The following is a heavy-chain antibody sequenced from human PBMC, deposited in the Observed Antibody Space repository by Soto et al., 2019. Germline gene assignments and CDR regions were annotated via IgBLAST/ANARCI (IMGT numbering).Heavy chain of an antibody. CDR3: ARVIVVVPASRFDP. Sequence: PSETLSLTCTVSGGSISSGGYYWSWIRQHPGKGLEWIGYIYYSGSTYYNPSLKSRVTMSVDTSKNQFSLKLSSVTAADTAVYYCARVIVVVPASRFDPWGQGTLVTVSS. V-gene: IGHV4-31*03. J-gene: IGHJ5*02. D-gene: IGHD2-2*01. CDR2: IYYSGST. CDR1: GGSISSGGYY.